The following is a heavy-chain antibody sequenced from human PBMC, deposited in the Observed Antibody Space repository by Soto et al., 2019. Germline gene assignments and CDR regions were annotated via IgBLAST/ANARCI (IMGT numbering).Heavy chain of an antibody. CDR3: AKKVTIYAVDTAGY. V-gene: IGHV3-23*01. Sequence: PGGSLRLSCAASGFTFSNYGMSWVRQAPGKGLEWVSVMSGSGDDAYYADSVKGRFTISRDNSKNMLYLQMNSLRAEDTAVYFCAKKVTIYAVDTAGYWGQGTQVTVSS. CDR1: GFTFSNYG. J-gene: IGHJ4*02. D-gene: IGHD3-3*01. CDR2: MSGSGDDA.